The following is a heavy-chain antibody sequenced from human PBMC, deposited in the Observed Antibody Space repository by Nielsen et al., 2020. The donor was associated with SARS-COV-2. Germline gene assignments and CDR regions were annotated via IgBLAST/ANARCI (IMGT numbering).Heavy chain of an antibody. CDR3: AKDPYSSGWYWWGFDY. J-gene: IGHJ4*02. Sequence: GGSLRLSCAASGFTFSSYSMNWVRQASGKGLEWVSSISCSSSYIYYADSVKGRFTISRDNAKNSLYLQMNSLRAEDTAVYYCAKDPYSSGWYWWGFDYWGQGTLVTVSS. CDR2: ISCSSSYI. CDR1: GFTFSSYS. V-gene: IGHV3-21*01. D-gene: IGHD6-19*01.